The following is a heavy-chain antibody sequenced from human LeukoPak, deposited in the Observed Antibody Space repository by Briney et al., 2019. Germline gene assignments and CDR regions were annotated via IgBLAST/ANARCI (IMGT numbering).Heavy chain of an antibody. CDR2: LYSGGTT. CDR1: GFSVSGNY. J-gene: IGHJ4*02. Sequence: GGSLRLSCAVSGFSVSGNYMCWVRQAPGKGLGWVSVLYSGGTTYYPDSAKGRLTISRDNSKNTLYLQMNSLRAEDTAVYYCARGYSGYDPFDYWGQGTLVTVSS. D-gene: IGHD5-12*01. CDR3: ARGYSGYDPFDY. V-gene: IGHV3-66*01.